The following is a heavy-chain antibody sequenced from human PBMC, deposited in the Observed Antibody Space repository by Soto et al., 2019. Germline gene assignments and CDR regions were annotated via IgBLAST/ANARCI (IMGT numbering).Heavy chain of an antibody. J-gene: IGHJ4*02. CDR2: IKQDGSEK. D-gene: IGHD3-22*01. Sequence: PGGSLRLSCAASGFTFSIYWMSWVRQAPGKGLEWVANIKQDGSEKNYVDSVKGRFTISRDSAKNSLYLQMNSLRAEDTAVYYCARAEPYYYESRGYGHFDYWGQGTLVTVSS. V-gene: IGHV3-7*01. CDR1: GFTFSIYW. CDR3: ARAEPYYYESRGYGHFDY.